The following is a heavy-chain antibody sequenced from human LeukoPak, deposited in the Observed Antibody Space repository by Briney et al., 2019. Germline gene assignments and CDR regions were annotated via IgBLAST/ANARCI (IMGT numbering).Heavy chain of an antibody. Sequence: SETLSLTCTVSGGSISSGDYYWSWIRQPPGKGLEWIGYIYYSGSTNYNPSLKSRVTISVDTSKNQFSLKLSSVTAADTAVYYCARRDSSGWHPDWYFDLWGRGTLVTVSS. J-gene: IGHJ2*01. D-gene: IGHD6-19*01. V-gene: IGHV4-30-4*01. CDR3: ARRDSSGWHPDWYFDL. CDR1: GGSISSGDYY. CDR2: IYYSGST.